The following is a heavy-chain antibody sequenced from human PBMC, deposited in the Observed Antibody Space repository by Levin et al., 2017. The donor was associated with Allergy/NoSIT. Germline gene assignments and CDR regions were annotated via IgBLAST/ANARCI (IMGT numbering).Heavy chain of an antibody. CDR1: GYSFTSYW. J-gene: IGHJ5*02. CDR2: IDPSDSYT. V-gene: IGHV5-10-1*01. CDR3: ARRDGYNSGWFWFDR. D-gene: IGHD6-19*01. Sequence: GESLKISCKGSGYSFTSYWITWVRQMPGKGLEWMGSIDPSDSYTNYSPSFQGHVTISTDKSITTAYLQWSSLNASDTAIYYCARRDGYNSGWFWFDRWGQGTLVTGSS.